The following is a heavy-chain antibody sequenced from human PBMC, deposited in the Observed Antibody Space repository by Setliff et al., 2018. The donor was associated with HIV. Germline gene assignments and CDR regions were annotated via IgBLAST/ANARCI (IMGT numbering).Heavy chain of an antibody. D-gene: IGHD4-17*01. CDR2: IYYSGST. CDR3: ARPLMATVVSVCAFDI. V-gene: IGHV4-39*01. Sequence: SETLSLTCTVSGGSISSSSYYWGWIRQPPGKGLEWIGSIYYSGSTYYNPSLKSRVTISVDTSKNQFSLKLSSVTAADTAVYYCARPLMATVVSVCAFDIRGQGTMVTV. J-gene: IGHJ3*02. CDR1: GGSISSSSYY.